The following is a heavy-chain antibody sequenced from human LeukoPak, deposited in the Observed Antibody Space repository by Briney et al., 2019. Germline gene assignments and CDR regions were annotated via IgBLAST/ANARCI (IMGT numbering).Heavy chain of an antibody. CDR1: GCFSSGGGYC. V-gene: IGHV4-30-2*01. D-gene: IGHD1-7*01. CDR3: ARGPQLELALYRFDP. CDR2: FYERGTI. J-gene: IGHJ5*02. Sequence: MLLLSSAVSGCFSSGGGYCFRRVPEPPLKCLEWIGYFYERGTIFSNPSLRTRLPMSVDKSKNQSSLQLPSVTAADTAVYYCARGPQLELALYRFDPWGHGPLVTVP.